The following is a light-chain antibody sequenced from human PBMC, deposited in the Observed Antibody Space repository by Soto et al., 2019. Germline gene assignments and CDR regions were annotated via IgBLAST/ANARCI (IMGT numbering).Light chain of an antibody. CDR3: YSAADNNLRV. CDR2: KDS. Sequence: SYELTQPSSVSVSPGQTARITCSGDVLAKKYARWFQQKPGQAPVLVIYKDSERPSGIPERFSGSSSGTTVTLTISGDHVEDEADYYCYSAADNNLRVFGGGTKLTVL. V-gene: IGLV3-27*01. CDR1: VLAKKY. J-gene: IGLJ2*01.